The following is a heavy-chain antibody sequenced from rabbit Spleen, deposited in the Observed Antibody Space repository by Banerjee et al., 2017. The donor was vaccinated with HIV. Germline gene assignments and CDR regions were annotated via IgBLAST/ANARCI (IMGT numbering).Heavy chain of an antibody. D-gene: IGHD8-1*01. CDR3: ARDGAGGSYFAL. V-gene: IGHV1S7*01. J-gene: IGHJ3*01. CDR1: GFTLSSYY. Sequence: QSLEESGGGLVMPGGTLTLSCKASGFTLSSYYMNWVRQAPGKGLEWIGYIDPLFGITYYANWVNGRFSISRENAQNTVFLQMTSLTAADTATYFCARDGAGGSYFALWGQGTLVTVS. CDR2: IDPLFGIT.